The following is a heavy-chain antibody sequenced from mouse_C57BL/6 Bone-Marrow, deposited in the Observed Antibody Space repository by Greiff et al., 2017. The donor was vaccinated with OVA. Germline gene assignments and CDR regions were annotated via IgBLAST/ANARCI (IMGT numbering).Heavy chain of an antibody. Sequence: VQLQQSGTVLARPGASVKMSCKASGYTFTSYWMHWVKQRPGRGLEWIGAIYPGSSGTSYNQKFKGKAKLTVDKSASTAYMELSSLTYEDSAVYYCAGPVITTVVATYYAMDYWGQGTSVTVSS. V-gene: IGHV1-5*01. J-gene: IGHJ4*01. CDR2: IYPGSSGT. D-gene: IGHD1-1*01. CDR3: AGPVITTVVATYYAMDY. CDR1: GYTFTSYW.